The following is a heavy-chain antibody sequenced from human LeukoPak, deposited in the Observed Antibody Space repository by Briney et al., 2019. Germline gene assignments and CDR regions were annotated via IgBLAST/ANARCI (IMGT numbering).Heavy chain of an antibody. V-gene: IGHV1-8*01. CDR2: MNPNSGNT. D-gene: IGHD6-13*01. J-gene: IGHJ5*02. CDR1: GYTFTSYD. Sequence: ASAKVSCKASGYTFTSYDINWVRQATGQGLEWMGWMNPNSGNTGYAQKFQGRVTMTRNTSISTAYMELSSLRSEDTAVYYCARESSSWQYNWFDPWGQGTLVTVSS. CDR3: ARESSSWQYNWFDP.